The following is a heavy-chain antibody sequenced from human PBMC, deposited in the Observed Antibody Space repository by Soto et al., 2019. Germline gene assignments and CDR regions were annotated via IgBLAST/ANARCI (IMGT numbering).Heavy chain of an antibody. CDR2: ISYHGNNQ. Sequence: QVQLVESGGGVVQPGRSLRLSCAASGFTFKNNGMHWVRQAPGKGLEWVAIISYHGNNQFYADSVKGRFTISRDNSNNTLYLEMNRLRPEDTAVYYCAKDLALGFWSGNYYFDHWGQGTLVTVSS. V-gene: IGHV3-30*18. D-gene: IGHD3-3*01. CDR1: GFTFKNNG. CDR3: AKDLALGFWSGNYYFDH. J-gene: IGHJ4*02.